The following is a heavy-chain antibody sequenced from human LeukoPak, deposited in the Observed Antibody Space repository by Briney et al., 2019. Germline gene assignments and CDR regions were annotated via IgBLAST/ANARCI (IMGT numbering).Heavy chain of an antibody. CDR3: ARLPTFYYDSSGYHYDY. D-gene: IGHD3-22*01. J-gene: IGHJ4*02. CDR1: GFTFNNYA. V-gene: IGHV3-23*01. CDR2: VSGSGDNT. Sequence: GGSLRLSCAASGFTFNNYAMTWVRQAPGKGLEWVSVVSGSGDNTNYADSVKGRFTISKDKSKNTLYLQMDNLRAEDTGVYFCARLPTFYYDSSGYHYDYWGQGTLVTVSS.